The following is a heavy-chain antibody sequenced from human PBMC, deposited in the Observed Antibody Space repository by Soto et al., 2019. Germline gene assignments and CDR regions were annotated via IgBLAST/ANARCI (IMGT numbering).Heavy chain of an antibody. CDR3: ARVLTGAAFDY. CDR2: IYWDDDK. Sequence: QITLKESGPTLVKPTQTLTLTCTFSGFSLITSGVGVGWIRQPPGKALEWLALIYWDDDKRYSSSLKSRLTITKDTSKTQVVLTLTNLDPVDTATYFCARVLTGAAFDYWGQGTLVTVSS. V-gene: IGHV2-5*02. CDR1: GFSLITSGVG. D-gene: IGHD3-10*01. J-gene: IGHJ4*02.